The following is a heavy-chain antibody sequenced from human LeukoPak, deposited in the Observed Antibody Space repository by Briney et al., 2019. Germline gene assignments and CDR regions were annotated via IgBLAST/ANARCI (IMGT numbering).Heavy chain of an antibody. CDR3: AKSGPLLYYYYGMDV. J-gene: IGHJ6*02. CDR1: GFTFSSYA. D-gene: IGHD3-10*01. V-gene: IGHV3-23*01. Sequence: GGSLRLSCAASGFTFSSYAMRWVRQAPGKGLECVSAISGSGGSTYYADSVKGRFTISRDNSKNTLYLQMNSLRAEDTAVYYWAKSGPLLYYYYGMDVWGQGTTVTVSS. CDR2: ISGSGGST.